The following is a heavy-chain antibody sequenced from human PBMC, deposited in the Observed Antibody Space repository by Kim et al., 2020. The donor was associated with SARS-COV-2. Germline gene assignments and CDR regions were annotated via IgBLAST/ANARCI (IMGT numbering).Heavy chain of an antibody. D-gene: IGHD6-6*01. V-gene: IGHV3-30-3*01. CDR1: GFTFSSYA. CDR2: ISYDGSNK. CDR3: AREGGWRSSPYRGAFDI. Sequence: GGSLRLSCAASGFTFSSYAMHWVRQAPGKGLEWVAVISYDGSNKYYADSVKGRFTISRDNSKNTLYLQMNSLRAEDTAVYYCAREGGWRSSPYRGAFDIWGQGTMVTVSS. J-gene: IGHJ3*02.